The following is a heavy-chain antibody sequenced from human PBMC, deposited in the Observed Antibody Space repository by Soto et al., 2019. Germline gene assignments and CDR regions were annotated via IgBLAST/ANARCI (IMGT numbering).Heavy chain of an antibody. V-gene: IGHV4-34*01. CDR3: ARDFGSCSGGSCYGLLWFDP. J-gene: IGHJ5*02. D-gene: IGHD2-15*01. CDR2: INHSGST. Sequence: PSETLSLTCAVYGVPFSGYYWSWIRQPPGKGLEWIGEINHSGSTNYNPSLKSRVTISVDTSKNQFSLKLSSVTAADTAVYYCARDFGSCSGGSCYGLLWFDPWGQGTLVTVSS. CDR1: GVPFSGYY.